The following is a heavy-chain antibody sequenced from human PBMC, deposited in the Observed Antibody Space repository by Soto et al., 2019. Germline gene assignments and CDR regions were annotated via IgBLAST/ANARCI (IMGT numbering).Heavy chain of an antibody. V-gene: IGHV4-31*03. D-gene: IGHD2-21*02. CDR2: IYYSGST. CDR3: ARGHRTARPPNWFDP. Sequence: PSETLSLTSTVSGGSISSGGYYWSWIRQHPEKGLEWIGYIYYSGSTYYNPSLKSRVTISVDTSKNQFSLKLSSVTAADTAVYYCARGHRTARPPNWFDPWGQGTLVTVSS. J-gene: IGHJ5*02. CDR1: GGSISSGGYY.